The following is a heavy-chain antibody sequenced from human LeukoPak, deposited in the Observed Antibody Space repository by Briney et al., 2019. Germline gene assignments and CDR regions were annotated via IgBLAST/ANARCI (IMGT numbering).Heavy chain of an antibody. CDR1: GFTFSSYA. D-gene: IGHD5-12*01. Sequence: GGSLRLSCAASGFTFSSYAMSWVRQAPGKGLEWVSAISGSGGSTYYADSVKGRFTISRDNSKNTLYLQMNSLRAEDTAVYYCARADFGVATIYYFDYWGQGTLVTISS. CDR3: ARADFGVATIYYFDY. V-gene: IGHV3-23*01. CDR2: ISGSGGST. J-gene: IGHJ4*02.